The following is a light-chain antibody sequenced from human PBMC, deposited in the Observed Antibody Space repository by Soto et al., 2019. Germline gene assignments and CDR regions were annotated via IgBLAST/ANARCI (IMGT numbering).Light chain of an antibody. CDR1: QGIRSD. Sequence: AIQMTQSPSSLSASVGDRVTITCRASQGIRSDLGWYQQKPGIAPKLRIYGASTLQSGVPSRFSGSGSGTDFTLTISSLQPEDFATYYCLQDYNYPHTFGQGTKLEIK. J-gene: IGKJ2*01. CDR2: GAS. CDR3: LQDYNYPHT. V-gene: IGKV1-6*01.